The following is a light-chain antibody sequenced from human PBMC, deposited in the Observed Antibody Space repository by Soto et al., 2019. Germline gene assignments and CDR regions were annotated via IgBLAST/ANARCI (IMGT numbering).Light chain of an antibody. Sequence: SALTQPASVSGSPGQSITISCTGTSSDVGNYNYVSWYQQYPGRVPKLLIYMVSNRPSGVSNRFSGSKSGNTASLTISGLQAEDEAYYYCWSYAGNTIFVFGGGTKLTVL. V-gene: IGLV2-14*01. CDR2: MVS. CDR1: SSDVGNYNY. CDR3: WSYAGNTIFV. J-gene: IGLJ2*01.